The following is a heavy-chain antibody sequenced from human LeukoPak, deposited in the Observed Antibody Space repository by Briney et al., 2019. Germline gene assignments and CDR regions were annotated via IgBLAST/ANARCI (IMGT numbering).Heavy chain of an antibody. CDR2: INWYGGGK. CDR1: GFTFDDYG. V-gene: IGHV3-20*01. J-gene: IGHJ4*02. D-gene: IGHD3-10*01. Sequence: GGSLRLSCAASGFTFDDYGMLWVRQAPGKGLEWVSGINWYGGGKGYADSVKGRFTISRDNAKNSRYVQMKSLRAEAAAVYEGATGGGPGWFGGVFRGYFFDYWGQGTLVTVSS. CDR3: ATGGGPGWFGGVFRGYFFDY.